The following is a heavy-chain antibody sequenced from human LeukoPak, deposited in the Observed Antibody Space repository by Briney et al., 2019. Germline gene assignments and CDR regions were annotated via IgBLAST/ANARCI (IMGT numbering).Heavy chain of an antibody. CDR2: INPSGGAR. J-gene: IGHJ4*02. Sequence: ASVKVSCKASGYTFTSFYMHWVRQAPGQGLEWMGIINPSGGARSYAQKFQGRVTMTRDTSISTAYMELSRLRSDDTAVYYCARSLFGYSYGTGYYFDYWGQGTLVTVSS. D-gene: IGHD5-18*01. CDR3: ARSLFGYSYGTGYYFDY. CDR1: GYTFTSFY. V-gene: IGHV1-46*01.